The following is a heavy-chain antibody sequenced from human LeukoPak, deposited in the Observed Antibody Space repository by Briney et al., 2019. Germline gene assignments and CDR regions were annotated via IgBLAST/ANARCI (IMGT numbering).Heavy chain of an antibody. CDR3: ARGNIELYYYGMDV. Sequence: SETLSLTCTVSGGSISSYSWSWIRQPAGKGLEWIGRIYTSGSTKYNPSLTSRVTMSVDTSKNQFSLKLRSVTAADTAVYYCARGNIELYYYGMDVWGQGTTVTVSS. CDR2: IYTSGST. V-gene: IGHV4-4*07. J-gene: IGHJ6*02. CDR1: GGSISSYS. D-gene: IGHD5-12*01.